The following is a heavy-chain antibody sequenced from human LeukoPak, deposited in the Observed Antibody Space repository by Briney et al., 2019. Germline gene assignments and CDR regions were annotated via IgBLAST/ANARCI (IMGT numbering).Heavy chain of an antibody. CDR2: ISPTSTST. CDR1: GFTFSSYS. CDR3: ARDAASGNNWFDP. Sequence: GGSLRLSCAASGFTFSSYSLNWVRQAPGKGLEGVSYISPTSTSTYYADSVKGRFIISRDNGKNSIYLQMNSLTAEDTAVYYCARDAASGNNWFDPWGQGTLVTVSS. J-gene: IGHJ5*02. D-gene: IGHD3-3*01. V-gene: IGHV3-48*01.